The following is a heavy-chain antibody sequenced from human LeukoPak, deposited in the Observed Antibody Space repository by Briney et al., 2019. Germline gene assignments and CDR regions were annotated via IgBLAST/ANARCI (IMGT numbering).Heavy chain of an antibody. D-gene: IGHD2-2*01. Sequence: GASVKVSCKASGYTFTGYYMHWVRQAPGQGLEWMGWINPNSGGTNYAQKFQGRVTMTRDTSISTAYMELSRLRSDDTAVYYCASFIRQKPAAISYWFDPWGQRTLVTVSS. CDR3: ASFIRQKPAAISYWFDP. CDR2: INPNSGGT. V-gene: IGHV1-2*02. J-gene: IGHJ5*02. CDR1: GYTFTGYY.